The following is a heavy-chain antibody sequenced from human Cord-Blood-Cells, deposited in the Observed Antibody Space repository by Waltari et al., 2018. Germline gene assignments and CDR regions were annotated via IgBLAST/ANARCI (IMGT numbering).Heavy chain of an antibody. CDR1: GFTFEDYA. V-gene: IGHV3-9*01. J-gene: IGHJ4*02. CDR3: AVRGYGYSSSWFDY. CDR2: ISWNSGSI. Sequence: EVQLVESGGGLVQPGRSLSLSCAASGFTFEDYAMHWVRQAPGKGLEWVSGISWNSGSIGYADSVKGRFTISRDNAKNSLYLQMNSLRAEDTALYYCAVRGYGYSSSWFDYWGQGTLVTVSS. D-gene: IGHD6-13*01.